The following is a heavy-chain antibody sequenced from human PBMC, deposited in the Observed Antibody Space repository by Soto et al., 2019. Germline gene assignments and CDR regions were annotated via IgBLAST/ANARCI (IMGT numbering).Heavy chain of an antibody. J-gene: IGHJ4*02. D-gene: IGHD6-19*01. Sequence: QVQLQESGPGLGRPSETLSLTCTVSGGSVSSGHYYWSWGRRPPGRGLEWIGSISYTGSTNYNPSLKILVTISVDTSKNQFSLKMNSVTAADTAVYYCARSGAGSGWLGGQGTLVTVSS. V-gene: IGHV4-61*01. CDR2: ISYTGST. CDR3: ARSGAGSGWL. CDR1: GGSVSSGHYY.